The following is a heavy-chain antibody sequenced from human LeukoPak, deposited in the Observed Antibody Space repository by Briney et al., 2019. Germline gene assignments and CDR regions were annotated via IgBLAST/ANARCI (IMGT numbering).Heavy chain of an antibody. CDR1: GYTFTNYG. CDR3: ARASPNPDNWFDP. CDR2: ISAYNGNT. Sequence: GASVKVSCKASGYTFTNYGISWVRQAPGQGLELMGWISAYNGNTTYAQKLQGRVTMTTDTSTNTAYMALRSLRSDDTAVYYCARASPNPDNWFDPWGQGTLVTVSS. V-gene: IGHV1-18*01. D-gene: IGHD1-14*01. J-gene: IGHJ5*02.